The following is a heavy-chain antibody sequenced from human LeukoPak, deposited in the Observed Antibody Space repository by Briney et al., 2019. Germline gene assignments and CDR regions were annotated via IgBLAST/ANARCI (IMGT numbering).Heavy chain of an antibody. Sequence: PSETLSLTCTVSGGSISSYYWSWIRQHPGTGLEWIAYIYYNGGTYYNPSLKSRVTISIDTSKNQFSLKLSSVTAADTAVYFCARATSPGYYFDYWGQGTLVTVSS. CDR3: ARATSPGYYFDY. V-gene: IGHV4-59*12. CDR2: IYYNGGT. D-gene: IGHD7-27*01. J-gene: IGHJ4*02. CDR1: GGSISSYY.